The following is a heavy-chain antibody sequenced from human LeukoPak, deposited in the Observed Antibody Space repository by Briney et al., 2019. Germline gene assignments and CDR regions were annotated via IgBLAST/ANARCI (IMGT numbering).Heavy chain of an antibody. CDR3: AKEIQKGSSAVYFDY. Sequence: GSLRLSCAASGFTFSSYAMSWVRQAPGKGLEWVSAIFSSGGDTYYADSVKGRFTISRDNSKNTLYLQMNSLRAEDTAVYYCAKEIQKGSSAVYFDYWGQGTLVTVSS. CDR2: IFSSGGDT. CDR1: GFTFSSYA. J-gene: IGHJ4*02. D-gene: IGHD6-6*01. V-gene: IGHV3-23*01.